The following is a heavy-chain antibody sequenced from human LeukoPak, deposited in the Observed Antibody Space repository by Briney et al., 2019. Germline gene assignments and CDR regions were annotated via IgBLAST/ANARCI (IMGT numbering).Heavy chain of an antibody. CDR3: AKDSYDRSGYYYYYFAY. D-gene: IGHD3-22*01. V-gene: IGHV3-30*18. CDR2: ISYDGSNK. Sequence: GGSLRLSCAASGFTFSSSGMHWVRQAPGKGLEWVAVISYDGSNKYYADSVKGRFTISRDNSKNTLYLQMNSLRAGDTAVYYCAKDSYDRSGYYYYYFAYWGREPRSPSPQ. CDR1: GFTFSSSG. J-gene: IGHJ4*02.